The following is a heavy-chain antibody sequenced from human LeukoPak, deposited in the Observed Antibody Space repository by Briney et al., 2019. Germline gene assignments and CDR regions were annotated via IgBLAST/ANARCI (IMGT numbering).Heavy chain of an antibody. V-gene: IGHV4-30-4*08. Sequence: PSQTLSLTCTVSGGTTNSGEHYWGWIRQTPRNCLELIDYIYHNGRTYSHPSLKSRLDLSVDTSKNQFSLKLTSVAVADTALYYGARYYDILSHMDVWGKGTTVTICS. CDR3: ARYYDILSHMDV. CDR2: IYHNGRT. CDR1: GGTTNSGEHY. D-gene: IGHD3-9*01. J-gene: IGHJ6*03.